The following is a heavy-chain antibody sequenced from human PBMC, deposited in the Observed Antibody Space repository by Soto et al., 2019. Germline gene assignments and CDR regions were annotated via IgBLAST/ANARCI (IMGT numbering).Heavy chain of an antibody. J-gene: IGHJ5*02. V-gene: IGHV2-5*01. Sequence: SRPTLVNPTQTLTLTCTFSGFSLSTSGVGVGWIRQPPGKALEWLALIYWNDDKRYSPALKSRLTITKDTSKNQVVLTMTNMDPVDTATYYCPHSGEWLPPNWSHPRGPGPGLTLSS. CDR2: IYWNDDK. CDR3: PHSGEWLPPNWSHP. CDR1: GFSLSTSGVG. D-gene: IGHD3-3*01.